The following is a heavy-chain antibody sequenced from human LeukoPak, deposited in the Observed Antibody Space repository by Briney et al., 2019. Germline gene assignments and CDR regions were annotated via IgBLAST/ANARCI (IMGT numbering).Heavy chain of an antibody. Sequence: GGSLRLSCAASGFTFSSYGMHWVRQAPGKGLEWVAFIRYDGSNKYYADSVKGRFTFSRDNSKNTLYLQMNSLRAEDTAVYYCAKRGGLCSSTSCSYFEYWGQGSPVTVSP. CDR1: GFTFSSYG. CDR2: IRYDGSNK. D-gene: IGHD2-2*01. CDR3: AKRGGLCSSTSCSYFEY. V-gene: IGHV3-30*02. J-gene: IGHJ4*02.